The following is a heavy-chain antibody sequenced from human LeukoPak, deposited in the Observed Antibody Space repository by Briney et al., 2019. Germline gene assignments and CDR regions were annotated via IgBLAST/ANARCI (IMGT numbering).Heavy chain of an antibody. CDR3: AGDSGRYSSSWYYFDY. V-gene: IGHV4-34*01. J-gene: IGHJ4*02. D-gene: IGHD6-13*01. Sequence: SETLSLTCAVYGGSFSGYYWSWIRQPPGKGLEWIGEINHSGSTNYNPSLKSRVTISVDTSKNQFSLKLSSVTAADTAVYYCAGDSGRYSSSWYYFDYWGQGTLVTVSS. CDR1: GGSFSGYY. CDR2: INHSGST.